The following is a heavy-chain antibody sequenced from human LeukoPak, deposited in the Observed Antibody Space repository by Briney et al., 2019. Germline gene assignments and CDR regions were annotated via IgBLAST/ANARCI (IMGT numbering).Heavy chain of an antibody. J-gene: IGHJ4*02. V-gene: IGHV1-18*01. Sequence: ASAKVSCKASGYTFTRYGITWVRQAPGQGLEWMGWISTSNGKTNYAQKVQDRVTMTTDTSTSTVYMELRSLRSDDTAVYYCATGDSSGCFDYWGQGTLVTVSS. CDR3: ATGDSSGCFDY. CDR1: GYTFTRYG. D-gene: IGHD6-19*01. CDR2: ISTSNGKT.